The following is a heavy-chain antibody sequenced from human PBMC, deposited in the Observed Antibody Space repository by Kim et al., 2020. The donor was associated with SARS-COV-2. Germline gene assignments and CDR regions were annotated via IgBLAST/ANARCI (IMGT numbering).Heavy chain of an antibody. J-gene: IGHJ6*02. CDR2: IYYSGST. CDR1: GGSISSYY. CDR3: ARYYGSGSYYSVGPYYYYGMDV. Sequence: SETLSLTCTVSGGSISSYYWSWIRQPPGKGLEWIGYIYYSGSTNYNPSLKSRVTISVDTSKNQFSLKLSSVTAADTAVYYCARYYGSGSYYSVGPYYYYGMDVWGQGTTVTVSS. V-gene: IGHV4-59*13. D-gene: IGHD3-10*01.